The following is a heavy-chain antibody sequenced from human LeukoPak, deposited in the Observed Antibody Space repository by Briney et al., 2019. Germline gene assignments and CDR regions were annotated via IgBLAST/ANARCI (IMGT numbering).Heavy chain of an antibody. CDR3: ARGGKYSSSSFDY. CDR2: INHSGST. D-gene: IGHD6-6*01. J-gene: IGHJ4*02. V-gene: IGHV4-34*01. CDR1: GGSFSGYY. Sequence: SETLSLTCAVYGGSFSGYYWSWIRRPPGKGLEWIGEINHSGSTNYNPSLKSRVTISVDTSKNQFSLKLSSVTAADTAVYYCARGGKYSSSSFDYWGQGTLVTVSS.